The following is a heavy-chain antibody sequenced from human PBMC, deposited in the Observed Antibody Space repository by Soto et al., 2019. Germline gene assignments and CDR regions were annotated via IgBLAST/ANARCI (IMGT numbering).Heavy chain of an antibody. Sequence: HPGGSLRLSCAASGFTFSSYAMHWVRQAPGKGLEYVSAISSNGGSTYYANSVKGRFTISRDNSKNTLYLQMGSLRAEDMAVYYCAREALLWFGELGAFDIWGQGTMVTVS. CDR2: ISSNGGST. CDR3: AREALLWFGELGAFDI. CDR1: GFTFSSYA. V-gene: IGHV3-64*01. D-gene: IGHD3-10*01. J-gene: IGHJ3*02.